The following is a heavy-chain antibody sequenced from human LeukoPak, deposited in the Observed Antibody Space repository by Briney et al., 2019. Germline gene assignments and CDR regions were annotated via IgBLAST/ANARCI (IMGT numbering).Heavy chain of an antibody. CDR3: AKDTPRVVVVPAAKVFGMDV. D-gene: IGHD2-2*01. V-gene: IGHV3-23*01. CDR2: ISGSGGST. Sequence: GGSLRLSCAASGFTFSSYAMSWVRQAPGKGLEWVSAISGSGGSTYYADSVKGRFTISRDNSKTTLYLQMNSLRAEDTAVYYCAKDTPRVVVVPAAKVFGMDVWGQGTTVTVSS. J-gene: IGHJ6*02. CDR1: GFTFSSYA.